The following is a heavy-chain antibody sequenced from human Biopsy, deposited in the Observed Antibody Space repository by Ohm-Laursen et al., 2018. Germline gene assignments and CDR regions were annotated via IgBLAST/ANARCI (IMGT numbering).Heavy chain of an antibody. CDR3: ARHPTGFWFDP. Sequence: GTLSLTCTVSGGSISSSTTYYWAWLRQPPGKGLEWIGSIYNTETTFYNPSLKSRVTISVDTSTNQFSLKVSSWTAADTALYFCARHPTGFWFDPWGHGTLVTVSS. J-gene: IGHJ5*02. V-gene: IGHV4-39*01. CDR1: GGSISSSTTYY. CDR2: IYNTETT.